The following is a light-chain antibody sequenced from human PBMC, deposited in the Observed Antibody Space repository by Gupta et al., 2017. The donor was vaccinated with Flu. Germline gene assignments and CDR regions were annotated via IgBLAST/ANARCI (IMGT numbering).Light chain of an antibody. J-gene: IGKJ2*01. CDR2: KAT. CDR1: QSPVPGDGRTL. CDR3: MQATHRLYT. Sequence: ISRGSSQSPVPGDGRTLFNWLQGRPGKPPRRLSSKATIRDSGVPDTFRGSGSGTDFTLKLRRAEAEDVEVYYCMQATHRLYTFGQGTKLEIK. V-gene: IGKV2-30*02.